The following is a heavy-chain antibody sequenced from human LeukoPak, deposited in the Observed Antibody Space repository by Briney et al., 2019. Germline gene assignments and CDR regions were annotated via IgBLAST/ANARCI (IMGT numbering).Heavy chain of an antibody. V-gene: IGHV3-48*01. CDR1: GFTFSSYS. CDR3: ARAHHRRVYDYVWGSYPY. J-gene: IGHJ4*02. Sequence: GGSLRLSCAASGFTFSSYSMNWVRQAPGKGLEWVSYIRSSSSTIYYADSVKGRFTISRDNAKNSLYLQMNSLRAEDTAVYYCARAHHRRVYDYVWGSYPYWGQGTLVTVSS. CDR2: IRSSSSTI. D-gene: IGHD3-16*02.